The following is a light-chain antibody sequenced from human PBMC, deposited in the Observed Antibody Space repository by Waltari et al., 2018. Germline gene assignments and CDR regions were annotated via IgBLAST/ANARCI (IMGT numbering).Light chain of an antibody. V-gene: IGLV4-69*01. CDR3: QTWGTGIRV. Sequence: QLVLTQSPSASASLGASVKLTCTLSSGHSSYALAWHQQQPEKGPRYLMKVNSDGSHSKGDGIPDRFSGSSSGAERYLTISSLQSEDEADYYCQTWGTGIRVFGGGTKLTVL. J-gene: IGLJ3*02. CDR2: VNSDGSH. CDR1: SGHSSYA.